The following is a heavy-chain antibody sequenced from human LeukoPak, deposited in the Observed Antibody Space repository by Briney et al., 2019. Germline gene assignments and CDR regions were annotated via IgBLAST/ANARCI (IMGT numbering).Heavy chain of an antibody. Sequence: ASVKVSCKASGGTFSSYTISWVRQAPGQGLEWMGGIIPIFGTANYAQKSQGRVTITADESTSTAYMELSSLRSEDTAVYYCALGPYCGGDCYSNIGYWGQGTLVTVSS. CDR2: IIPIFGTA. CDR1: GGTFSSYT. J-gene: IGHJ4*02. D-gene: IGHD2-21*02. V-gene: IGHV1-69*13. CDR3: ALGPYCGGDCYSNIGY.